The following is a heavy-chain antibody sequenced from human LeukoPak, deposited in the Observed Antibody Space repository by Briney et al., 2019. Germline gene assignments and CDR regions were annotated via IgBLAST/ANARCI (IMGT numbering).Heavy chain of an antibody. CDR1: GGSFSGYY. CDR3: ARGLRVPIVVVPAAAPYYFDY. D-gene: IGHD2-2*01. CDR2: INHSGST. Sequence: KPSETLSLTCAVYGGSFSGYYWSWIRQPPGKGLEWIGEINHSGSTNYNPSLKSRVTISVDTSKNQFSLKLSSVTAADTAVYYCARGLRVPIVVVPAAAPYYFDYWGQGTLVTVSS. V-gene: IGHV4-34*01. J-gene: IGHJ4*02.